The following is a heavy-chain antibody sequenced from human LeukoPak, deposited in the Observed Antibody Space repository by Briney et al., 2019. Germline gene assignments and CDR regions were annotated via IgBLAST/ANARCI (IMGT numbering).Heavy chain of an antibody. CDR1: GFTFSSYW. CDR2: IKQDGSEK. V-gene: IGHV3-7*01. J-gene: IGHJ4*02. D-gene: IGHD6-6*01. CDR3: ASEYSSSCYDY. Sequence: GGSLRLSCAASGFTFSSYWMSWVRQAPGKGLEWVANIKQDGSEKYYVDSVKGRFTISRDNAKNSLYLQMNSLRAEDTAVYYCASEYSSSCYDYWGQGTLVTVSS.